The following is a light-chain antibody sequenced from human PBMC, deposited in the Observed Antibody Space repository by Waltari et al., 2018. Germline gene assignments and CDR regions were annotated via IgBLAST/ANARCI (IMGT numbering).Light chain of an antibody. Sequence: EIVMTQSPPTLSVSPGERATLSCRASQSIARNLAWYQQKPGQAPRLLMYGASTMATGIPARFSGSGSGTDFTLTISSLQSEDSAVYYCQQYNSWWTFGQGTKLEIK. CDR1: QSIARN. CDR3: QQYNSWWT. CDR2: GAS. J-gene: IGKJ2*01. V-gene: IGKV3-15*01.